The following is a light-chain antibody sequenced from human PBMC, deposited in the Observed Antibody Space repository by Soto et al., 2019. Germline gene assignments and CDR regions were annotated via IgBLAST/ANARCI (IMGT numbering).Light chain of an antibody. Sequence: QSALTQPASVSGSPGQSITISCTGTSSDVGASKYVSWYQHHPGKAPKLMIYEVSNRPSGVSNRFSGSKSGNTASLTISGLQAEDEADYYCRSYTSTITVLFGGGTQLTVL. CDR1: SSDVGASKY. V-gene: IGLV2-14*01. J-gene: IGLJ2*01. CDR3: RSYTSTITVL. CDR2: EVS.